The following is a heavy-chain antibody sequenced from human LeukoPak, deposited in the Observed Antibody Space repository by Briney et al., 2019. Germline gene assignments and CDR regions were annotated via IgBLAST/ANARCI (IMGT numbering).Heavy chain of an antibody. J-gene: IGHJ4*02. V-gene: IGHV4-34*01. CDR3: ASSPHYYDSSGYYYYYFDY. CDR2: INHSGST. CDR1: GGSFSGYY. Sequence: SETLSLTCAVYGGSFSGYYWSWIRQPPGKGLEWIGEINHSGSTNYNPSLKSRVTISVDTSKNQFPLKLSSVTAADTAVYYCASSPHYYDSSGYYYYYFDYWGQGTLVTVSS. D-gene: IGHD3-22*01.